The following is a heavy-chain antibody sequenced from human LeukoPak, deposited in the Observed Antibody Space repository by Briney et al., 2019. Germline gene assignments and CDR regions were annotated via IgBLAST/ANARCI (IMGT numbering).Heavy chain of an antibody. CDR3: AREGLRFLEWLPYYYYGMDV. CDR1: GGSISSYY. D-gene: IGHD3-3*01. CDR2: IYTSGST. J-gene: IGHJ6*02. Sequence: TSETLSHTCTVSGGSISSYYWSWIRQPAGKGLEWIGRIYTSGSTNYNPSLKSRVTMSVDTSKNQFSLKLSSVTAADTAVYYCAREGLRFLEWLPYYYYGMDVWGQGTTVTVSS. V-gene: IGHV4-4*07.